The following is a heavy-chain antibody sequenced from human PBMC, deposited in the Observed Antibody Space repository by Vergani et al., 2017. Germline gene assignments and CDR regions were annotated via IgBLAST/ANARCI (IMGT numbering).Heavy chain of an antibody. CDR3: ASRGDYPEDYYFDY. J-gene: IGHJ4*02. D-gene: IGHD3-16*01. Sequence: QVQLQESGPGLVKPSQTLSLTCAVYGGSFSGYYWSWIRQPPGKGLEWIGEINHSGSTNYNPSLKSRVTISVDTSKNQFSLKLSSVTAADTAVYYCASRGDYPEDYYFDYWGQGTLVTVSS. V-gene: IGHV4-34*09. CDR2: INHSGST. CDR1: GGSFSGYY.